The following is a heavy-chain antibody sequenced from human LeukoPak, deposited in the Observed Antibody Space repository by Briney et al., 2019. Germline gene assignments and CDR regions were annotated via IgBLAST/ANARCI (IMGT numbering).Heavy chain of an antibody. Sequence: SETLSLTCAVSGDSISSRTYYWTWIRQYPEKGLEWIGYIWNSGSTNYNPSLKSRVTVSVDTSKNQFSLTLTSVTAADTALYYCAADVSSTFPNWIDPWGQGIPVIVSS. D-gene: IGHD6-6*01. CDR1: GDSISSRTYY. V-gene: IGHV4-31*11. CDR2: IWNSGST. J-gene: IGHJ5*02. CDR3: AADVSSTFPNWIDP.